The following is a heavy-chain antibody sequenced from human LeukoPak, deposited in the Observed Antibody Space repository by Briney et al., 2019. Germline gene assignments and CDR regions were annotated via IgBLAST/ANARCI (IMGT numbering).Heavy chain of an antibody. V-gene: IGHV3-11*03. CDR2: ISSSSSHT. J-gene: IGHJ4*02. D-gene: IGHD6-13*01. Sequence: PGGSVRLSCAASGFTFSDYYMSWIRQAPGKGLEWVSYISSSSSHTNYADSVKGRFTISRDNAKNSLYLQMNSLRAEDTAVYYCASLQGYSSSRVDYWGQGTLVTVSS. CDR3: ASLQGYSSSRVDY. CDR1: GFTFSDYY.